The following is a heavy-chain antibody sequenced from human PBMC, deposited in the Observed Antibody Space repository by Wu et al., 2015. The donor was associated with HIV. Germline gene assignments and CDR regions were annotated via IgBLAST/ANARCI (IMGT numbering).Heavy chain of an antibody. D-gene: IGHD3-10*01. Sequence: QVQLVQSGAEVKKPGASVKVSCKASGYTFTSYGITWVRQAPGQGLEWMGWISTYNDNTNYAQKLQGRVTMTTDTSTSTAYMELRSLRSDDTAVYYCARGGLGDYYGSGSSNWLDPWGQGTLVTVSS. CDR1: GYTFTSYG. CDR3: ARGGLGDYYGSGSSNWLDP. J-gene: IGHJ5*02. V-gene: IGHV1-18*01. CDR2: ISTYNDNT.